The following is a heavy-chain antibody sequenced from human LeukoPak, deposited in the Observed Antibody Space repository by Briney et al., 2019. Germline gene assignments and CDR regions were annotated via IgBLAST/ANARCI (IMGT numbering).Heavy chain of an antibody. V-gene: IGHV6-1*01. CDR3: ARDPVGGSTIFDS. J-gene: IGHJ4*02. Sequence: SQTLSLTCAISGDSVSSDSAARNWIRQSPSRGLEWLARTYFRSKWYYDYALAVKGRITINPDTSKNQFSLQLNSVTPEDTAVYFCARDPVGGSTIFDSWGQGTLVTVSS. CDR1: GDSVSSDSAA. D-gene: IGHD1-26*01. CDR2: TYFRSKWYY.